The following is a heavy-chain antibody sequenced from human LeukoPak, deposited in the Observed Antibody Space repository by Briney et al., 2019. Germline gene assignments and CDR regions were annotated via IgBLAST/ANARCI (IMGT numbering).Heavy chain of an antibody. V-gene: IGHV1-18*01. CDR2: ISAYNGNT. J-gene: IGHJ4*02. Sequence: ASVKVSCKASGYTFTSYGISWVRQAPGQGLEWMGWISAYNGNTNYAQKLQGRATMTTDTSTSTAYMELRSLRSDDTAVYYCTRAAMVRGVIISYYFDYWGQGTLVTVSS. CDR1: GYTFTSYG. D-gene: IGHD3-10*01. CDR3: TRAAMVRGVIISYYFDY.